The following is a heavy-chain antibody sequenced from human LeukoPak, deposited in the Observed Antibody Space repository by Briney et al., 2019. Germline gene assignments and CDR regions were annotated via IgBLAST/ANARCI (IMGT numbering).Heavy chain of an antibody. CDR2: INHSGST. D-gene: IGHD6-13*01. J-gene: IGHJ6*02. CDR1: GGSFSGYY. V-gene: IGHV4-34*01. CDR3: ARGRGYSSSTYYYYYYGMDV. Sequence: SETLSLTCAVYGGSFSGYYWSWIRQPPGKGLEWIGEINHSGSTNYNPSLKSRVTISVDTSKNQFSLKPSSVTAADTAVYYCARGRGYSSSTYYYYYYGMDVWGQGTTVTVSS.